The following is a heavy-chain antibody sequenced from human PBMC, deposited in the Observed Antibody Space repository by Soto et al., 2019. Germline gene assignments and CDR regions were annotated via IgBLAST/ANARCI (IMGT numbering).Heavy chain of an antibody. CDR3: AGEMSELRRHGWFDP. D-gene: IGHD6-25*01. CDR2: IYYTGST. J-gene: IGHJ5*02. V-gene: IGHV4-59*01. Sequence: SSETLSLTCTVSGGSISSYFWSWIRQPPGKGLEWIGYIYYTGSTNSNPSLKSRVTISVDTSKNQFSLKLSSVTAADTAIYYCAGEMSELRRHGWFDPWGQGTLVTVSS. CDR1: GGSISSYF.